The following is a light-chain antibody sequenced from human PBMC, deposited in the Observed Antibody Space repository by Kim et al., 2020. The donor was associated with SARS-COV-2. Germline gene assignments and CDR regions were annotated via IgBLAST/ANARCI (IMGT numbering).Light chain of an antibody. CDR1: QSISTY. Sequence: DIQMTQSPSSLSASVGDRVTITCRTRQSISTYLTWYQQKPGKAPKVLIYAASSLQSGVPSRFSGSGSGTEFTLTISNLQPEDFATYYCQQGNDNRTFGHGTKVDIK. CDR2: AAS. V-gene: IGKV1-39*01. J-gene: IGKJ1*01. CDR3: QQGNDNRT.